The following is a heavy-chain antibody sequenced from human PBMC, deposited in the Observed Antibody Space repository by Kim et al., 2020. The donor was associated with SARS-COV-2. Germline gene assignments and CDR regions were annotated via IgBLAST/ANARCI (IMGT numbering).Heavy chain of an antibody. J-gene: IGHJ4*02. CDR2: T. CDR3: ARTFWSGLYFDY. Sequence: TNYAQKLQDRVTMTTDTSTSTAYMELRSLRSDDTAVYYCARTFWSGLYFDYWGQGTLVTVSS. D-gene: IGHD3-3*01. V-gene: IGHV1-18*01.